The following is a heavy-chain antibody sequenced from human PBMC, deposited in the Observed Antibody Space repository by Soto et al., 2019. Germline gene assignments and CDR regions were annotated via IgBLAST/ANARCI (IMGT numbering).Heavy chain of an antibody. CDR3: ARQSYYDSSGYYDYYYGMDV. J-gene: IGHJ6*02. CDR1: GYSFTSYW. V-gene: IGHV5-51*01. Sequence: SLKISCKGSGYSFTSYWIGWVRQMPGKGLEWMGIIYPGDSDTRYSPSFQGQVTISADKSISTAYLQWSSLKASDTAMYYCARQSYYDSSGYYDYYYGMDVWGQGTTVTVSS. D-gene: IGHD3-22*01. CDR2: IYPGDSDT.